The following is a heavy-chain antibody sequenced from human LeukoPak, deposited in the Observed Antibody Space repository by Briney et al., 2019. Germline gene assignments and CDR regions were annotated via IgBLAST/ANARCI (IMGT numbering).Heavy chain of an antibody. V-gene: IGHV4-30-4*01. CDR3: ARLQRYCSGGSCYSGDFDP. Sequence: SQTLSLTCTVSGGSVSSNDYYWSWIRQPPGKGLQWIGYIYYSGSTNYNPSLKSRVTISVDTSKNQFSLKLSSVTAADTAVYYCARLQRYCSGGSCYSGDFDPWGQGTLVTVSS. CDR2: IYYSGST. J-gene: IGHJ5*02. CDR1: GGSVSSNDYY. D-gene: IGHD2-15*01.